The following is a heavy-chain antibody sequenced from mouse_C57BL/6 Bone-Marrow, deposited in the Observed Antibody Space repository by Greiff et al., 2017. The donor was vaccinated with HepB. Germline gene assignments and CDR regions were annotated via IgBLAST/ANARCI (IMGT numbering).Heavy chain of an antibody. CDR3: ARQEYFYAMDY. D-gene: IGHD5-1*01. J-gene: IGHJ4*01. Sequence: EVHLVESGGDLVKPGGSLKLSCAASGFTFSSYGMSWVRQTPDKRLEWVATISSGGSYTYYPDSVKGRFTISRDNAKNTLYLQMSSLKSEDTAMYYCARQEYFYAMDYWGQGTSVTVSS. CDR2: ISSGGSYT. V-gene: IGHV5-6*01. CDR1: GFTFSSYG.